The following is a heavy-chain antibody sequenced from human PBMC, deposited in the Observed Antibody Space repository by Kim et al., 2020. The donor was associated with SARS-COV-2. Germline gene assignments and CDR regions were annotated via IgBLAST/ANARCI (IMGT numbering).Heavy chain of an antibody. J-gene: IGHJ4*02. Sequence: ASVKVSCKTSGYTFTTYGITWVRQAPGQGLEWMGWISTYNGNTNYAQNLQGRVTMTTDTSTSTAYMELRSLRYDDTAVYYCARSRTSGRADYWGQGTLVTGSS. CDR1: GYTFTTYG. CDR3: ARSRTSGRADY. D-gene: IGHD3-10*01. CDR2: ISTYNGNT. V-gene: IGHV1-18*01.